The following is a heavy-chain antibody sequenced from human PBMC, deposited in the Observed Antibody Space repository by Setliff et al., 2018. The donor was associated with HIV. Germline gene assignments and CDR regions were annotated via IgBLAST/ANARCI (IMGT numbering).Heavy chain of an antibody. D-gene: IGHD3-9*01. CDR2: IFYSGST. J-gene: IGHJ4*02. CDR1: DGTFRNYY. V-gene: IGHV4-59*08. Sequence: PSETLSLTCAVYDGTFRNYYWTWIRQPPGKGLEWIGYIFYSGSTNYNPSLRSRVTISVDTSQNQFSLRLTSVTAADTALYYCARLHYDILSPDSKRDNYFDHWGQGALVTVSS. CDR3: ARLHYDILSPDSKRDNYFDH.